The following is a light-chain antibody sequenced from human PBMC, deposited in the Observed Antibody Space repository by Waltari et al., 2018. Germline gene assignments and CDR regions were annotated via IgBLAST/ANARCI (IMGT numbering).Light chain of an antibody. J-gene: IGLJ2*01. V-gene: IGLV1-44*01. CDR2: RND. CDR3: AAWDDSLNGVV. Sequence: QSVLTPPPSTSGTPGQRVTIPCSGSRSNIGSTAVTWYQQFPGTAPKLLIYRNDHRPSGVSDRFSGSKSGTSASLAITGLQSEDESDYYCAAWDDSLNGVVFGGGTKLTVL. CDR1: RSNIGSTA.